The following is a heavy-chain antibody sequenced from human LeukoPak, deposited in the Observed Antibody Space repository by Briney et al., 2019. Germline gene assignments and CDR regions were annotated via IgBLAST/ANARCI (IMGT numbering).Heavy chain of an antibody. CDR3: ARSFGASQQYSSSWYYYYMDV. Sequence: GASVKVSCKASGYTFTDYYMHWVRQAPGQGLEWMGIINPSDGSTSYVQKFQGRVTMTRDMSTSTVYMELSSLRSEDTSVYYCARSFGASQQYSSSWYYYYMDVWGKGTAVTVSS. D-gene: IGHD6-13*01. CDR2: INPSDGST. CDR1: GYTFTDYY. J-gene: IGHJ6*03. V-gene: IGHV1-46*01.